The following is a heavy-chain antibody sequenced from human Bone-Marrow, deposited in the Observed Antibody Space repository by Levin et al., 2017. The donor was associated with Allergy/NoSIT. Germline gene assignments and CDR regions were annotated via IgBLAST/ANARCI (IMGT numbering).Heavy chain of an antibody. CDR2: IYYSGST. Sequence: SETLSLTCTVSGGSISSYYWSWIRQPPGKGLEWIGYIYYSGSTNYNPSLKSRVTISVDTSKNQFSLKLSSVTAADTAVYYCASAKGNIQLRDFDDYYYMDVWGKGTTVTVSS. CDR1: GGSISSYY. V-gene: IGHV4-59*01. J-gene: IGHJ6*03. D-gene: IGHD5-18*01. CDR3: ASAKGNIQLRDFDDYYYMDV.